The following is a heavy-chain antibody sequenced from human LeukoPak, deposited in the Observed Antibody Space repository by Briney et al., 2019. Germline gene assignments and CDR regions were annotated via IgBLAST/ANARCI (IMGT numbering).Heavy chain of an antibody. CDR2: ISGSGGST. J-gene: IGHJ5*02. V-gene: IGHV3-23*01. D-gene: IGHD6-13*01. Sequence: HPGGSLRLSCAASGFTFSSYAMSWVRQAPGKGLEWVSAISGSGGSTYYADSVKGRFTISRDNAKNTLYLQMNSLRAEDTAVYYCARAVGPRPRQQRFDPWGQGTLVTVSS. CDR3: ARAVGPRPRQQRFDP. CDR1: GFTFSSYA.